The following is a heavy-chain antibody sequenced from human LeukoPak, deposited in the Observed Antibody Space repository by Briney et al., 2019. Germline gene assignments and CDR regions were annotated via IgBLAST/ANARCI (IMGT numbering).Heavy chain of an antibody. J-gene: IGHJ4*02. Sequence: GGSLRLSCADSGFTFSSYWMHWVHQAPGKGLVWVSRINTDGSSTSYADSVKGRFTISRDNAKNTLYLQMNSLSAEDTAVYYCARSYIVGATEGDYWGQGTLVTVSS. CDR3: ARSYIVGATEGDY. CDR2: INTDGSST. V-gene: IGHV3-74*01. CDR1: GFTFSSYW. D-gene: IGHD1-26*01.